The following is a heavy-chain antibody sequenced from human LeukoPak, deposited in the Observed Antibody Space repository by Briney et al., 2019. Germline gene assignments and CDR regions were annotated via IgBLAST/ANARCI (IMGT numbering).Heavy chain of an antibody. CDR2: IYYSGST. D-gene: IGHD2-15*01. V-gene: IGHV4-59*12. CDR3: ARGSVVVAAEFDP. Sequence: SETLSLTCTVSGGSISSYYWSWIRQPPGKGLEWIGYIYYSGSTNYNPSLKSRVTISVDTSKNQFSLKLSSVTAADTAVYYCARGSVVVAAEFDPWGQGTLVTVSS. CDR1: GGSISSYY. J-gene: IGHJ5*02.